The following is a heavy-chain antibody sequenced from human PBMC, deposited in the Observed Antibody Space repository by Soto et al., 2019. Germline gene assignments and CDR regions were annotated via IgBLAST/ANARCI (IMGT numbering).Heavy chain of an antibody. CDR2: ISSSSSYI. V-gene: IGHV3-21*01. Sequence: GGSLRLSCAASWFTFSSYSMNWVRQAPGKGLEWVSSISSSSSYIYYADSVKGRFTISRDNAKNSLYLQMNSLRAEDTAVYYCARDPPGGSVAGTPYYYGMDVWGQGTTVTVSS. D-gene: IGHD6-19*01. J-gene: IGHJ6*02. CDR1: WFTFSSYS. CDR3: ARDPPGGSVAGTPYYYGMDV.